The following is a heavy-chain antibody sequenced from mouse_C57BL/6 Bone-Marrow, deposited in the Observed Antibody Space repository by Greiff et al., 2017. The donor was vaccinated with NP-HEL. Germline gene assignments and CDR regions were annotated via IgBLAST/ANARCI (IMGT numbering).Heavy chain of an antibody. CDR3: ARDGGTAGVDY. V-gene: IGHV5-4*01. CDR2: ISDGGSYT. Sequence: EVHLVESGGGLVKPGGSLKLSCAASGFTFSSYAMSWVRQTPEKRLEWVATISDGGSYTYYPDNVKGRFTISRDNAKNNLYLQMSHLKSEDTAMYYCARDGGTAGVDYWGQGTTLTVSS. J-gene: IGHJ2*01. D-gene: IGHD1-2*01. CDR1: GFTFSSYA.